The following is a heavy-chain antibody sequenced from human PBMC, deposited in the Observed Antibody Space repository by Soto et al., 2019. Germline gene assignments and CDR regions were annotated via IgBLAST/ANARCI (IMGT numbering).Heavy chain of an antibody. Sequence: EVRLLESGGGLVQPGGSLRLSCAASGFTFSNYAMTWVRQAPGKGLEWVSGLNGSGGSTSSADSVKGRFAISRDNSKNTLYLQMNSLRDGDTAVYYCAISTGGFGGLFVVPSDYWGQGTLVTVSS. CDR3: AISTGGFGGLFVVPSDY. D-gene: IGHD3-16*02. J-gene: IGHJ4*02. V-gene: IGHV3-23*01. CDR1: GFTFSNYA. CDR2: LNGSGGST.